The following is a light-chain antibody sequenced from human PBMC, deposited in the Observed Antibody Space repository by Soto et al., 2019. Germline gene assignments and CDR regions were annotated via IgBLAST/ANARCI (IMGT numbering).Light chain of an antibody. Sequence: QSALTQPASVSGAPGQAITISCTGTFSDVGRYNLVSWYQQHPGKAPKLMIYEDTKRSSGVTNRFSGSKSGYTAYLTISGLQAEDEADYYCCSYAGSSTVVFGGGTKLTVL. CDR1: FSDVGRYNL. V-gene: IGLV2-23*01. CDR2: EDT. CDR3: CSYAGSSTVV. J-gene: IGLJ2*01.